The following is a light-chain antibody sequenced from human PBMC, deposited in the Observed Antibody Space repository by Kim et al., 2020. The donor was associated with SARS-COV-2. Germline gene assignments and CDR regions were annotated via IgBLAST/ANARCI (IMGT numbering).Light chain of an antibody. V-gene: IGKV3-15*01. CDR1: QSVGSN. J-gene: IGKJ1*01. CDR3: QQYDDWPPWT. Sequence: SPGERATLSCRARQSVGSNVAWYQQKPGQAPRPLIYGASTRATDIPARFSGSGSGTEFTLIISSLQSEDLADYFCQQYDDWPPWTFGQGTKVDIK. CDR2: GAS.